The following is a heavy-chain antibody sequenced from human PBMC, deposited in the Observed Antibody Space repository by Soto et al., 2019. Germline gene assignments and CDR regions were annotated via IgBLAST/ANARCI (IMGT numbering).Heavy chain of an antibody. CDR3: ARVYAYYFDY. J-gene: IGHJ4*02. D-gene: IGHD2-8*01. Sequence: SETLSLTCAVSGDSISSGGFSWSWIRQPPGKGLEWIGYIYHSGTSFYNPSLKSRVTISVDGSKNQFSLKVNSVTAADTAVYYCARVYAYYFDYWGQGTLVTVSS. V-gene: IGHV4-30-2*01. CDR1: GDSISSGGFS. CDR2: IYHSGTS.